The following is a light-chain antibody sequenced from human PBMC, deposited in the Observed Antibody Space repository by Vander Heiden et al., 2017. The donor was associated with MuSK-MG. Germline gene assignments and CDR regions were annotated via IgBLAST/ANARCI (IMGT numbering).Light chain of an antibody. V-gene: IGLV2-14*01. Sequence: QSALTQPASVSGSPGQSITISCTGTSSDVGGSNHVSWYQQYPGKAPKLMIYEVTLRPSGVSHRFSGSKSDNTASLTISGLQTEDEADYYCTSYTISKTVLFGGGTKLTGL. CDR1: SSDVGGSNH. CDR3: TSYTISKTVL. CDR2: EVT. J-gene: IGLJ2*01.